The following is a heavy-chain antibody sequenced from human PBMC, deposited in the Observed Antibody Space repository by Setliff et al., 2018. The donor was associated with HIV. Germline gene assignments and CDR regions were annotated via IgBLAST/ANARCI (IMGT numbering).Heavy chain of an antibody. V-gene: IGHV4-59*01. CDR3: ARAGDGSPFYYYYYMDV. CDR1: GGSISNYY. Sequence: SETLSLTCTVSGGSISNYYWSWIRQPPGKGLQRIGYIYYSGSTNYNPSLKSRVTISVDTSKNQFSLKLSSVTAADTAVYYCARAGDGSPFYYYYYMDVWGKGTTVTVSS. D-gene: IGHD1-26*01. J-gene: IGHJ6*03. CDR2: IYYSGST.